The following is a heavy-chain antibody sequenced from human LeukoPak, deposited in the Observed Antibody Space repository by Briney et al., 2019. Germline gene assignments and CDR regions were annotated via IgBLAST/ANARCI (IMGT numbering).Heavy chain of an antibody. CDR3: ARVSTTYYYGSGSYSHFDY. J-gene: IGHJ4*02. CDR2: IYYSGST. Sequence: SETLSLTCTVSGGSISSYYWSWIRQPPGKGLEWIGYIYYSGSTNYNPSLKRRVTISVDTSKNQFSLKLSSVTAADTAVYYCARVSTTYYYGSGSYSHFDYWGQGTLVTVSS. D-gene: IGHD3-10*01. V-gene: IGHV4-59*12. CDR1: GGSISSYY.